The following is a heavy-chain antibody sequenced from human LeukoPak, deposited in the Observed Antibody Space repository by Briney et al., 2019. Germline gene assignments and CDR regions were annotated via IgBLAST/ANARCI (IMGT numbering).Heavy chain of an antibody. CDR2: IYYSGST. CDR3: AREYCGGDCYANWFDP. Sequence: SETLSLTCTVSGGSIRSYYWSWIRQPPGKGLERIGYIYYSGSTNYNPSLKSRVTISVDTSKNQFSLKLSSVTAADTAVYYCAREYCGGDCYANWFDPWGQGTLVTVSS. CDR1: GGSIRSYY. D-gene: IGHD2-21*02. J-gene: IGHJ5*02. V-gene: IGHV4-59*12.